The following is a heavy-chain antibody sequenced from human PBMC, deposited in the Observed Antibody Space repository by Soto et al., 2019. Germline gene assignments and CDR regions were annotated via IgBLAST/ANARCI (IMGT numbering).Heavy chain of an antibody. CDR3: ARGPRVSSTGTGAH. V-gene: IGHV3-74*01. CDR1: GFTFSAYW. J-gene: IGHJ4*02. D-gene: IGHD1-1*01. Sequence: LRLSCSVSGFTFSAYWLHWVRQVPGKGLTWVARISDDGSTATYADSVKGRFVISRDNAKNSLYLEMNTLRADDSGLYYCARGPRVSSTGTGAHWGRGTLVTVSS. CDR2: ISDDGSTA.